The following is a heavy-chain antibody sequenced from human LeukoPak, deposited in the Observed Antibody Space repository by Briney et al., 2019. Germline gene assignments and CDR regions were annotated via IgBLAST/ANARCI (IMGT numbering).Heavy chain of an antibody. CDR2: IKEDGAEK. CDR1: GFRFSDYW. CDR3: ARGMTEFDY. J-gene: IGHJ4*02. V-gene: IGHV3-7*01. Sequence: GGSLRLSCAASGFRFSDYWMSWVRQAPGKGLEWVANIKEDGAEKYYVESVKGRFTIFRDNAKHSLHLQMNSLRVEDTAVYYCARGMTEFDYWGQGTLVTVSS.